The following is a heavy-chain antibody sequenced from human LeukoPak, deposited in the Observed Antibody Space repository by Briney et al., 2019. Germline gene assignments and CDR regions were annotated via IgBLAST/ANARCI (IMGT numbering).Heavy chain of an antibody. V-gene: IGHV3-23*01. D-gene: IGHD2-15*01. CDR3: AKLLGYCSGGSCNPLPNLD. CDR2: ISGSGGST. Sequence: PGGSLRLSCAASGFTFSSHGMSWVRQAPGKGLEWVSAISGSGGSTYYADSVKGRFTISRDNSKNTLYLQMNSLRAEDTAVYYCAKLLGYCSGGSCNPLPNLDWGQGTLVTVSS. J-gene: IGHJ4*02. CDR1: GFTFSSHG.